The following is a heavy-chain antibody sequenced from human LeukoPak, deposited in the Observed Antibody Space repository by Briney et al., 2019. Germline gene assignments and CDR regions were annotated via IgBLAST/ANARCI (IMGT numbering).Heavy chain of an antibody. Sequence: SQTLSLTCTVSGGSISSGGYYWSWIRQHPGKGLEWIGYIYYSGSTYYNPSLKSRVTISVDTSKNQFSLKLSSVTAADTAVYYCATTGGHKSYYYYGMDVWGKGTTVTVSS. D-gene: IGHD7-27*01. V-gene: IGHV4-31*03. CDR1: GGSISSGGYY. J-gene: IGHJ6*04. CDR2: IYYSGST. CDR3: ATTGGHKSYYYYGMDV.